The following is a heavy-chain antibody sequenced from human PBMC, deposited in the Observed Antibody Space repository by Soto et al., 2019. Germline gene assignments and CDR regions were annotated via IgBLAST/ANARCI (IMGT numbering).Heavy chain of an antibody. D-gene: IGHD6-13*01. CDR2: ISGSSSYI. Sequence: EVQLVESGGGLVKPGGSLRRSCAASGFACSSFSMSWVLPAPGNGLQWVSYISGSSSYIYYADSARGRFSNSIDNSKNSEYLPMTSLRAEDTAVYYCARDLEVDGYSNCDYWGKGTRVTVSS. CDR1: GFACSSFS. CDR3: ARDLEVDGYSNCDY. J-gene: IGHJ4*02. V-gene: IGHV3-21*01.